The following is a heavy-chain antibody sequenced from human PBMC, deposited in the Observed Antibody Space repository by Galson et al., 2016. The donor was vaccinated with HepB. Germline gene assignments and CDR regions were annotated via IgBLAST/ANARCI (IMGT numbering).Heavy chain of an antibody. J-gene: IGHJ4*02. Sequence: SLRLSCAASGFTFSDFYMNWIRQVPGKGPEWISHISSSGATTYYADSVKGRFTISRDNAKNSLYLQMNNPGAGDTAIYYCARDPSSGGEDYFDYWGQGTLVTVSS. D-gene: IGHD3-10*01. V-gene: IGHV3-11*01. CDR2: ISSSGATT. CDR3: ARDPSSGGEDYFDY. CDR1: GFTFSDFY.